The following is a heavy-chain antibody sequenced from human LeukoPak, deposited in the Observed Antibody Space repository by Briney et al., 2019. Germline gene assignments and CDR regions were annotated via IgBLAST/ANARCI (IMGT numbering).Heavy chain of an antibody. CDR3: AKAVGSSGYFSRDAFDI. J-gene: IGHJ3*02. CDR1: GFXFSSYA. V-gene: IGHV3-23*01. D-gene: IGHD3-22*01. CDR2: ISGGGSGT. Sequence: PGGSLRLSYAPSGFXFSSYAISWVRQAPGKGLEWVAVISGGGSGTYYADSVRGRFTISRDNSKNTVYLQMNSLRAEDTAIYYCAKAVGSSGYFSRDAFDIWGQGTMVTVSS.